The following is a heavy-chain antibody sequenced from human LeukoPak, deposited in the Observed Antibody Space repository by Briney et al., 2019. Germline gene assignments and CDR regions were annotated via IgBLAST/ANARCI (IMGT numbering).Heavy chain of an antibody. V-gene: IGHV4-34*01. J-gene: IGHJ6*03. CDR2: INHSGST. D-gene: IGHD2-8*01. CDR3: ARRAVFPYYYYYYMDV. CDR1: GGSFSGYY. Sequence: SETLSLTCAVYGGSFSGYYWSWIRQPPGKGLEWIGEINHSGSTNYNPSLKSRVTISVDTSKNQFSLKLSSVTAADMAVYYCARRAVFPYYYYYYMDVWGKGTTVTVSS.